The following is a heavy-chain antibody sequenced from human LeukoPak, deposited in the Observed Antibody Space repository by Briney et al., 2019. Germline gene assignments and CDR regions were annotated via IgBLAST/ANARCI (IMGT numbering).Heavy chain of an antibody. CDR2: IIPIFGTA. V-gene: IGHV1-69*05. CDR3: ASDYSNYPHYYYMDV. J-gene: IGHJ6*03. D-gene: IGHD4-11*01. CDR1: GGTFSSYA. Sequence: SVKVSCKASGGTFSSYAISWVRQAPGQGLEWMGRIIPIFGTANYAQKFQGRVTITTDESTSTAYMELSSLRSEDTAMYYCASDYSNYPHYYYMDVWGKGTTVTVSS.